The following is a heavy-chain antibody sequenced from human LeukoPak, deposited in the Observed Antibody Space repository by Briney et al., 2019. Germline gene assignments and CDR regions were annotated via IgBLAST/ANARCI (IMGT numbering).Heavy chain of an antibody. D-gene: IGHD6-13*01. CDR3: ARGLSPAAAGVNY. CDR1: GFSFSAYT. J-gene: IGHJ4*02. CDR2: IRSDGSST. Sequence: QSGGSLRLSCVASGFSFSAYTMHWVRQAPGKGLEYVSAIRSDGSSTFYPSSVRGRFTISRDNSKSTLYLQMGSLRAEDTAVYYCARGLSPAAAGVNYWGQGTLVTVSS. V-gene: IGHV3-64*01.